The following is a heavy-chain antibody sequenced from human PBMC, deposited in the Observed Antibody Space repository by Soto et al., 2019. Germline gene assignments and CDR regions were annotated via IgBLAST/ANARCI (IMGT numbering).Heavy chain of an antibody. CDR3: ASPHGIQTLRRHS. CDR2: IYYSVNT. V-gene: IGHV4-39*01. CDR1: GDTVCSSLYD. J-gene: IGHJ5*01. D-gene: IGHD3-10*01. Sequence: PSWRPSIGSSACGDTVCSSLYDWSLIRQPPGKGLEWIGSIYYSVNTYYNPSLKSRVTIVVDTSRNQFSLKVNSVTAADTAVYFCASPHGIQTLRRHSWGHGTLVTVS.